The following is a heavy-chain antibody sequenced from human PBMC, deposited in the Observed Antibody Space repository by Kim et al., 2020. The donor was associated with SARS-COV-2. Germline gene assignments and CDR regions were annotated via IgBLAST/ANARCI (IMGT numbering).Heavy chain of an antibody. CDR1: GFTFDDHA. CDR3: ARDKNPSAYYYMDV. Sequence: GGSLRLSCAASGFTFDDHAMHWVRQAPGTGLEWVSGISWNSGSIDYAGSVKGRFTISRDNAKSSLYLQMNSLRTEDTAFYYCARDKNPSAYYYMDVWGQGTTVTVSS. J-gene: IGHJ6*02. CDR2: ISWNSGSI. V-gene: IGHV3-9*01.